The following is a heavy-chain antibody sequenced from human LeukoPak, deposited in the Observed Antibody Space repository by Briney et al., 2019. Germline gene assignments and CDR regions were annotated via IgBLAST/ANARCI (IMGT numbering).Heavy chain of an antibody. V-gene: IGHV1-2*02. J-gene: IGHJ4*02. CDR2: INPNSGGT. CDR3: ARGFTMVRGVLGY. D-gene: IGHD3-10*01. Sequence: ASVKVSCKASGYTFTGYYMHWVRQAPGQGLEWMGWINPNSGGTNYAQKFQGRVTMTRDTSISTAYMELSRLRSDDTAVYYCARGFTMVRGVLGYWGQGTLVTVSS. CDR1: GYTFTGYY.